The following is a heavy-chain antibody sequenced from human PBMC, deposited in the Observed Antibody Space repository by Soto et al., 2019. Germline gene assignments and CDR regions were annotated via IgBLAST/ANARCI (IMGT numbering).Heavy chain of an antibody. J-gene: IGHJ3*02. D-gene: IGHD1-1*01. Sequence: SETLSLTCTVSGGSISSGDYYRSWIRQTPKKGLKRIGYIYYSGSTYYNPSLKSRVTISVDTSKNQFSLKLSSVTAADTAVYYCARVAWSRRWNDPESYAFDIWGQGTMVTVSS. CDR1: GGSISSGDYY. V-gene: IGHV4-30-4*02. CDR2: IYYSGST. CDR3: ARVAWSRRWNDPESYAFDI.